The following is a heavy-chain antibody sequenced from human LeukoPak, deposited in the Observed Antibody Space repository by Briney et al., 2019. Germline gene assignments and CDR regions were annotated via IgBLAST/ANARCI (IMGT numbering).Heavy chain of an antibody. CDR3: ARDPSGLYDY. J-gene: IGHJ4*02. CDR1: GFTFSSYS. D-gene: IGHD2-15*01. CDR2: ISSSSSYI. V-gene: IGHV3-21*01. Sequence: GGSLRLSCAASGFTFSSYSMNWVHQAPGKGLEWVSSISSSSSYIYYADSVKGRFTISRDNAKNSLYLQMNSLRAEDTAVYYCARDPSGLYDYWGQGTLVTVSS.